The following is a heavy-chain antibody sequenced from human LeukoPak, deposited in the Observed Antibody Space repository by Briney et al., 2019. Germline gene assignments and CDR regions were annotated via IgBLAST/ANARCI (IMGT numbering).Heavy chain of an antibody. Sequence: GGSLRLSCTASGFTFGDYAMSWVRQAPGKGLEWVSAISGSGVSTYYADSVKGRFTISTDNSKNTLYLQMNSLRAEDTAVYYCARDWFHAIDYWGQGTLVTVSS. CDR1: GFTFGDYA. V-gene: IGHV3-23*01. J-gene: IGHJ4*02. D-gene: IGHD2/OR15-2a*01. CDR2: ISGSGVST. CDR3: ARDWFHAIDY.